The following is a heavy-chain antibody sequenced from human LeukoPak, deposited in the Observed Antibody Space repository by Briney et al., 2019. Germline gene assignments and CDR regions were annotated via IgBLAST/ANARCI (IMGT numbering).Heavy chain of an antibody. V-gene: IGHV4-34*01. D-gene: IGHD5-24*01. CDR1: GGSFSGYY. J-gene: IGHJ4*02. Sequence: PSETLSLTCAVYGGSFSGYYWSWIRQPPGKGLEWIGEINHSGSTNYNPSLKSRVTISVDTSKNQFSLKLSSVTAADTAVYYCARPFPERQDPFDYWGQGTLVTVSS. CDR2: INHSGST. CDR3: ARPFPERQDPFDY.